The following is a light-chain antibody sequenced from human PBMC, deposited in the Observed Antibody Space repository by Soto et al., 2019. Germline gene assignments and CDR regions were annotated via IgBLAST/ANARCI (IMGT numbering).Light chain of an antibody. J-gene: IGKJ5*01. Sequence: DSQLPQSPSLLSASVRDRVTITCRASHDISTYLAWYQQKPGKAPKLMIYEASTLQSGVPSRFSGSGSGTEFTLTISGLLPEDFATYHCQQLNTLPFTFGQGTRLANK. CDR3: QQLNTLPFT. CDR1: HDISTY. CDR2: EAS. V-gene: IGKV1-9*01.